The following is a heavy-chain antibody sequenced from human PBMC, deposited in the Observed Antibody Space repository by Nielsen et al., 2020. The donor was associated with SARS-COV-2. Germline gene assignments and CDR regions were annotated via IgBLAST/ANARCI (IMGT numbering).Heavy chain of an antibody. Sequence: GSLRLSCAASGFIFSSYEMNWVRQAPGKGLEWVSYISSSGSAVYYADSVKGRFTISRDNAKNSLYLQMNSLRAEDTAVYYCARGVGMATITSSPGYWGQGTLVTVSS. CDR2: ISSSGSAV. CDR1: GFIFSSYE. CDR3: ARGVGMATITSSPGY. V-gene: IGHV3-48*03. J-gene: IGHJ4*02. D-gene: IGHD5-24*01.